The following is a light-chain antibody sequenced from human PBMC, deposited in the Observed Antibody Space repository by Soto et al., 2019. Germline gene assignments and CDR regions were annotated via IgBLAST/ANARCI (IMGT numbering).Light chain of an antibody. Sequence: EIVLTQSPGTLSLSPGERATLSCRTSQSVSSNYLAWYQQKPGQAPRLLIYGASTRATGIPDRFSGSGSGTDFTLTISRLEPEDFAVYYCQQYGTSFWTFGQGTKVDIK. J-gene: IGKJ1*01. V-gene: IGKV3-20*01. CDR3: QQYGTSFWT. CDR2: GAS. CDR1: QSVSSNY.